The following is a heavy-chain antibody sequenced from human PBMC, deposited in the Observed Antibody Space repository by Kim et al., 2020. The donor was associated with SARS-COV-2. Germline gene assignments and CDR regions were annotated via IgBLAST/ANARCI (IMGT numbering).Heavy chain of an antibody. CDR2: IFHTGIA. Sequence: SETLSLTCSLSGGGSFTGTYYWAWLRQPPGTGLEWIGNIFHTGIAYYNVSLRSRVTLSVEAWKDQFSLEMTSVTAADTGFYYCARMTYKTSTFWNAFDSWGQGILVTVSS. D-gene: IGHD1-1*01. J-gene: IGHJ5*01. CDR1: GGGSFTGTYY. V-gene: IGHV4-39*01. CDR3: ARMTYKTSTFWNAFDS.